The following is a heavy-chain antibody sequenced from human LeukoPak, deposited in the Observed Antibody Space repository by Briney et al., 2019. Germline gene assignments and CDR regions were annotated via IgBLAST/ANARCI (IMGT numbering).Heavy chain of an antibody. CDR2: TYYGGST. CDR1: GDSISFHF. J-gene: IGHJ3*02. V-gene: IGHV4-59*11. D-gene: IGHD1-26*01. Sequence: SETLSLTCSVSGDSISFHFWSWIRQPPGKGLEWIGHTYYGGSTDYNPSLASRDTVSADTSKNQFSLKLSSVTAADTAVYYCATLGRAAGNAFDIWGQGTVVIVSS. CDR3: ATLGRAAGNAFDI.